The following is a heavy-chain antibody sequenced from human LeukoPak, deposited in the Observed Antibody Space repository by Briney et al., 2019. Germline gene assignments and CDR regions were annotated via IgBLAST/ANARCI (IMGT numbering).Heavy chain of an antibody. V-gene: IGHV1-18*04. CDR3: ARGHVAATFRGAFDM. CDR2: ITVYNGNT. D-gene: IGHD6-25*01. J-gene: IGHJ3*02. CDR1: GYTFNSYV. Sequence: ASVKVSCKTSGYTFNSYVMNWVRQAPGQGLEWMGWITVYNGNTNYARNVQDRITLTTDTSTSTFYMELRSLTSDDTGVYYCARGHVAATFRGAFDMWGQGTMVTVSS.